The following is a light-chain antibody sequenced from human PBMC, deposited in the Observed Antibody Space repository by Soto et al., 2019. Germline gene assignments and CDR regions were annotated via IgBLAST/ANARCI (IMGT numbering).Light chain of an antibody. Sequence: EVVLTQSPVTLSLSPGERATLSCRASQSFRGLLAWYQQKPGQAPRLLIYDAYNRATGIPPRFSGSGSGTDFTLTISSLEPEDFAVYYCQQRNDWRRGTFGQGTRLEIK. CDR1: QSFRGL. J-gene: IGKJ5*01. CDR2: DAY. CDR3: QQRNDWRRGT. V-gene: IGKV3-11*01.